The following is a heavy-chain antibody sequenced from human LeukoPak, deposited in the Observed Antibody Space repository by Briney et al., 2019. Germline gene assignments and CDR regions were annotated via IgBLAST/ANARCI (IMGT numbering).Heavy chain of an antibody. D-gene: IGHD5-24*01. CDR1: GGSISSYY. Sequence: PSETLSLTCTVSGGSISSYYWSWIRQPPGKGLEGSGYIYHSGSTNYNPSLKSRVTISVDTSKNQFSLKLSSVTAADTAVYYCARGRDGYTPSDYWGQGTLVTVSP. CDR2: IYHSGST. V-gene: IGHV4-59*01. CDR3: ARGRDGYTPSDY. J-gene: IGHJ4*02.